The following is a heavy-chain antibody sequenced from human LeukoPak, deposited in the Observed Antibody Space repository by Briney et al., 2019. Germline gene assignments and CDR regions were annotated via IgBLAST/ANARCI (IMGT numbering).Heavy chain of an antibody. CDR1: GYSFTTYW. J-gene: IGHJ4*02. CDR3: ARQGATIDPYDY. D-gene: IGHD5-12*01. CDR2: IYPADSDA. V-gene: IGHV5-51*01. Sequence: GESLKISCKGSGYSFTTYWIGWVRQMPGKGLEWMGIIYPADSDARYSPSFQGQVIISADKSISTAYLQWSSLKASDTAMYYCARQGATIDPYDYWGQGTLVTVSS.